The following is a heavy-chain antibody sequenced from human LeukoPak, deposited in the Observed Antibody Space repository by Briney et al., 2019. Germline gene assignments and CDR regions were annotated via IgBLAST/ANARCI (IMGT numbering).Heavy chain of an antibody. CDR2: ISSSSSYI. CDR3: ARDLAAAGTPLYYFDY. CDR1: GFTFSSYS. V-gene: IGHV3-21*01. Sequence: GGSLRLSCAASGFTFSSYSMNWVRQAPGKGLEWVSSISSSSSYIYYADSVKGRFTISRDNAKNSLYLQMNSLRAEDTAVYCCARDLAAAGTPLYYFDYWGQGTLVTVTS. D-gene: IGHD6-13*01. J-gene: IGHJ4*02.